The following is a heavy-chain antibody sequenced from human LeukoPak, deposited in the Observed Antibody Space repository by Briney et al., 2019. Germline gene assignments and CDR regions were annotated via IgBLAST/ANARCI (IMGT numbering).Heavy chain of an antibody. CDR1: GFTFSSYD. J-gene: IGHJ4*02. Sequence: GGSLRLSCAASGFTFSSYDMHWVRQAPGKGLEWVAVIWYDGSNKYYADSAKGRFTISRDNSKNTLYLQMNSLRAEDTAVYYCARDRGYGGNSMGSGDYWGQGTLVTVSS. CDR3: ARDRGYGGNSMGSGDY. CDR2: IWYDGSNK. V-gene: IGHV3-33*01. D-gene: IGHD4-23*01.